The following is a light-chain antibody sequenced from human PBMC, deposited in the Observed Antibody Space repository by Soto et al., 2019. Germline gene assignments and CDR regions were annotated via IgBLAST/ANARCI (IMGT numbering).Light chain of an antibody. CDR1: SSDVGHYIY. CDR2: EVS. J-gene: IGLJ3*02. CDR3: SSYGGSNNLV. Sequence: QSALTQPPSASGSPGQSVTISCTGTSSDVGHYIYVSWYQQQPGKAPILMIYEVSKRPSGVPARLSGSKSGNTASLTVSGLQAEDEADYYCSSYGGSNNLVFGGGTKLAVL. V-gene: IGLV2-8*01.